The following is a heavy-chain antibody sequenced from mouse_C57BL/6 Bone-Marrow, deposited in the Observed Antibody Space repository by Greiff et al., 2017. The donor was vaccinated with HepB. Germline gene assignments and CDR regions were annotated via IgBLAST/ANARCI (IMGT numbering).Heavy chain of an antibody. CDR1: GSTFTSYW. CDR2: IHPNSGST. V-gene: IGHV1-64*01. Sequence: QVQLQQPGAELVKPGASVKLSCKASGSTFTSYWMHWVKQRPGQGLEWIGMIHPNSGSTNYNEKFKSKATLTVDKSSSTAYMQLSSLTSEDSAVYYCARDGLLWYFDVWGTGTTVTVSS. CDR3: ARDGLLWYFDV. D-gene: IGHD1-1*01. J-gene: IGHJ1*03.